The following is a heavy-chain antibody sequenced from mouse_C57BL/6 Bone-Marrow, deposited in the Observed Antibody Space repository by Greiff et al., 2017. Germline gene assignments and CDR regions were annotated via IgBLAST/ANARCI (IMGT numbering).Heavy chain of an antibody. CDR3: ARDGYPMDY. D-gene: IGHD1-2*01. CDR1: GFTFSSYA. J-gene: IGHJ4*01. CDR2: ISDGGSYT. Sequence: EVQGVESGGGLVKPGGSLKLSCAASGFTFSSYAMSWVRQTPEKRLEWVATISDGGSYTYYPDNVKGRFTISRDNAKNNLYLQMSHLKSEDTAMYYCARDGYPMDYWGQGTSGTVSS. V-gene: IGHV5-4*01.